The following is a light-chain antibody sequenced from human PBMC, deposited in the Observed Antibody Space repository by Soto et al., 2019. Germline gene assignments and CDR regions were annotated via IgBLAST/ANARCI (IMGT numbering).Light chain of an antibody. CDR3: QPYTSYPYT. CDR1: QSIRTS. J-gene: IGKJ2*01. CDR2: DAS. Sequence: DIQLTQSPSTLSASVGDRVTITCRASQSIRTSLTWFQQTPGRVPNLLIYDASSLESGVPSRISGSGSGTEFTLTIPCLQHDDFATYYCQPYTSYPYTFGQGTKLQLK. V-gene: IGKV1-5*01.